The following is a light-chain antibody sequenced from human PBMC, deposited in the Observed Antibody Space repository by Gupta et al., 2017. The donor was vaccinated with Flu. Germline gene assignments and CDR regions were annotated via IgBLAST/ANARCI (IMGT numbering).Light chain of an antibody. CDR1: TGSVASNY. CDR2: EDN. V-gene: IGLV6-57*03. J-gene: IGLJ3*02. CDR3: QSYDSSNQV. Sequence: FMLTQPHSESQSPRETVTISCTRSTGSVASNYVQWYQQRPGDAPGAMIYEDNQRPSVVPGRFSGSIDNSSNSATRTVAGGETADEADYDWQSYDSSNQVFGGGTKLTVL.